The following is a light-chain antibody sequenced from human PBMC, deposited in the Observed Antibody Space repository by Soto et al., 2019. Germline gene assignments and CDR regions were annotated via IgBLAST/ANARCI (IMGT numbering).Light chain of an antibody. CDR3: QQSYSTPFT. V-gene: IGKV1-39*01. Sequence: IQMTQSPASLSASVGDRVTITCRASQSVRSYLNWYHQKPGKAPKLLIYAASNLQSGVPSRFGGSGSGTDFTLTISNLQPEDFATYYCQQSYSTPFTFGPGTKVDIK. J-gene: IGKJ3*01. CDR1: QSVRSY. CDR2: AAS.